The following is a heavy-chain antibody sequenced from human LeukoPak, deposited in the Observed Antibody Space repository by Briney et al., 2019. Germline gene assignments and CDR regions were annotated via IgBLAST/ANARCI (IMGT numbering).Heavy chain of an antibody. V-gene: IGHV1-46*01. D-gene: IGHD3-22*01. CDR3: ATDHYYYDSSGYYEGGDY. J-gene: IGHJ4*02. Sequence: ASVKVSCKASGYTFTSYYMHWVRQAPGQGLEWMGIINPSGGSTSYAQKFQGRVTMTRDTSTSTVYMELSSLRSEDTAVYYCATDHYYYDSSGYYEGGDYWGQGTLVTVSS. CDR2: INPSGGST. CDR1: GYTFTSYY.